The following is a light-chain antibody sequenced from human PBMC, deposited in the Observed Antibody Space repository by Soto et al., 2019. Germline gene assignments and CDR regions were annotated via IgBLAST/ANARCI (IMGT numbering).Light chain of an antibody. Sequence: QSALTQPPSASGSPGQAVTISCTGTSSDVGAYDHVSWYQQHPGKAPKLIIYEVDKRPSGVPDRFSGSKSGNTASLTVSGLQAEDDADYYCSSYAGIYSVYYVFGTGTKVTVL. J-gene: IGLJ1*01. CDR1: SSDVGAYDH. V-gene: IGLV2-8*01. CDR3: SSYAGIYSVYYV. CDR2: EVD.